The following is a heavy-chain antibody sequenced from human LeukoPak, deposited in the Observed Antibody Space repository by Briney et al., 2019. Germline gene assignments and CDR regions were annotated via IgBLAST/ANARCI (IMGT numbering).Heavy chain of an antibody. D-gene: IGHD2-15*01. CDR2: IYTSGNT. CDR1: GGSISSYY. J-gene: IGHJ4*02. CDR3: ARVDLRAAYFDY. Sequence: SETLSLTYTVSGGSISSYYWSWIRQPAGKGLEWIGRIYTSGNTGYNPSLKSRVTMSVDKSKNQFSLKLSSVTVADTAVYYCARVDLRAAYFDYWGQRTLVTVSS. V-gene: IGHV4-4*07.